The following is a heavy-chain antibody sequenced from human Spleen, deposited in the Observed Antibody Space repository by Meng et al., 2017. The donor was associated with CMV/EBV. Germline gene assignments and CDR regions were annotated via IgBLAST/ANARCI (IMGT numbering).Heavy chain of an antibody. Sequence: GESLKISCVDSEVSFRGYDMNWVRQAPGKGLEWVAVISGPGDSTYYADSVKGRFTISRDNSKNTLYLQMNSLRAEDTAVYYCARDLLDERTTVTPFDAFDIWGQGTMVTVSS. V-gene: IGHV3-23*01. CDR2: ISGPGDST. D-gene: IGHD4-17*01. CDR1: EVSFRGYD. J-gene: IGHJ3*02. CDR3: ARDLLDERTTVTPFDAFDI.